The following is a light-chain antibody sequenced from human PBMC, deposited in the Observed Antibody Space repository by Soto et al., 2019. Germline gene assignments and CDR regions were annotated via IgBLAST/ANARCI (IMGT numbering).Light chain of an antibody. J-gene: IGLJ2*01. V-gene: IGLV2-23*01. CDR1: SSDVGRYNL. CDR2: GDN. Sequence: QSALTQPASVSGSPGQSITISCTGTSSDVGRYNLVSWYQHHPGKAPKLMSYGDNKRPSGISNRFSGSSSGNTASLTISGLQAEDEAYYHCCSSADGNTVVFGGGTQLTVL. CDR3: CSSADGNTVV.